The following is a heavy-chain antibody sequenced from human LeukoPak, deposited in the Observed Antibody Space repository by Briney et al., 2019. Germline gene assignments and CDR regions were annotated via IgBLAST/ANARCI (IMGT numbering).Heavy chain of an antibody. CDR1: GFTFSSYS. CDR3: ARDRLVVSFAPNGMDV. V-gene: IGHV3-21*01. J-gene: IGHJ6*02. D-gene: IGHD3-16*01. CDR2: ISSSSSYI. Sequence: GGSLRLSCAASGFTFSSYSMNWVRQAPGKGLEWVSSISSSSSYIYYADSVKGRFTISRDNAKNTLYLQMNSLRAEDTAVYYCARDRLVVSFAPNGMDVWGQGTTVTVSS.